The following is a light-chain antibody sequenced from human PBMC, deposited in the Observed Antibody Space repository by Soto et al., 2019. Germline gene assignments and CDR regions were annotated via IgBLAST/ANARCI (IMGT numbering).Light chain of an antibody. CDR1: QSVSSY. V-gene: IGKV3-11*01. J-gene: IGKJ5*01. CDR3: QQRSKWPAT. Sequence: IGWPQYTATLSLSPGERATLSCRASQSVSSYLAWYQQKPGQAPRLLIYDASNRAPGIPARFSGSGSGTDFTLTISSLEPEDFAVYYCQQRSKWPATFGQGTRLEIK. CDR2: DAS.